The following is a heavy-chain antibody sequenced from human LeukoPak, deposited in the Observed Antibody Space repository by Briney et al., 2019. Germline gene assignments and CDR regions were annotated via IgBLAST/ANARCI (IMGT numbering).Heavy chain of an antibody. D-gene: IGHD5-12*01. CDR2: ISMSTTTI. CDR3: AKDIVAPGLFFDY. CDR1: GFIFRDFY. J-gene: IGHJ4*02. Sequence: PGGSLRLSCATSGFIFRDFYMGWIRQAPGKGLEWVSYISMSTTTIYYADSVKGRFTISRDDAKNSLFLQMNSLRAEDTAVYYCAKDIVAPGLFFDYWGQGTLVTVSS. V-gene: IGHV3-11*01.